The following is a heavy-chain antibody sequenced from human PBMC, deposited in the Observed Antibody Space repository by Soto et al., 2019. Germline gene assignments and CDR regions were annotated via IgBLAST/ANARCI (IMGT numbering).Heavy chain of an antibody. CDR3: ERHWSLQL. V-gene: IGHV3-30-3*01. Sequence: QVQLVESGGGVVQPGTSLRLSCVASGFTFSSYAMQWVRQAPGKGLEWVAAISPDGDNTVYADSVKGRFTISRDNSKDTVFLDMDSLRDDDTALSSCERHWSLQLWGQGTLVTVSS. J-gene: IGHJ4*02. CDR2: ISPDGDNT. D-gene: IGHD1-1*01. CDR1: GFTFSSYA.